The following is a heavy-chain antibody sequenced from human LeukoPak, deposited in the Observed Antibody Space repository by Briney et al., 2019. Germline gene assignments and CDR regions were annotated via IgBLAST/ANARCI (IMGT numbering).Heavy chain of an antibody. CDR2: INPNSGST. J-gene: IGHJ4*02. V-gene: IGHV1-8*01. CDR1: VYTFTHYD. CDR3: ARRGGLKRGGSCFDY. D-gene: IGHD2-15*01. Sequence: ASVKVSRKSSVYTFTHYDINWVRQATGQELARMGWINPNSGSTGNAQKFQGRVTMTRNTSISTAYMELSSLRSEDTAVYYCARRGGLKRGGSCFDYWGQGTLVTVSS.